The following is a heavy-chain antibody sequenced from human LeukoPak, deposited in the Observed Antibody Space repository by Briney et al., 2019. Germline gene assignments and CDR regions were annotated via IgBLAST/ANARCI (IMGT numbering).Heavy chain of an antibody. CDR2: IRYDGSNK. J-gene: IGHJ4*02. V-gene: IGHV3-30*02. CDR3: AEDLKGRGYGLIDY. Sequence: PGGSLRLSCAASGFTFSSYGMHWVRQAPGKGLEWVAFIRYDGSNKYYADSVKGRFTISRDNSKNTLYLQMNSLRAEDTAVYYCAEDLKGRGYGLIDYWGQGTLVTVSS. CDR1: GFTFSSYG. D-gene: IGHD5-12*01.